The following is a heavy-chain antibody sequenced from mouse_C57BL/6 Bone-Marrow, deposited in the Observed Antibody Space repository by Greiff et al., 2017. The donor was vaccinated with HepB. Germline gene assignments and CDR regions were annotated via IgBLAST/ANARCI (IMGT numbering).Heavy chain of an antibody. CDR2: IDPEDGDT. CDR3: TPSYYYGSSYPYYFDY. CDR1: GFNIKDYY. V-gene: IGHV14-1*01. Sequence: EVQVVASGAELVRPGASVKLSCTASGFNIKDYYMHWVKQRPEQGLEWIGRIDPEDGDTEYAPKFQGKATMTADTASNTAYLQLSSLTSEDTAVYYCTPSYYYGSSYPYYFDYWGQGTTLTVSS. D-gene: IGHD1-1*01. J-gene: IGHJ2*01.